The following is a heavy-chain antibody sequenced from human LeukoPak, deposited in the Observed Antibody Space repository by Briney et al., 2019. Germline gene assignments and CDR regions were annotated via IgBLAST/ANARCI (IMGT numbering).Heavy chain of an antibody. Sequence: GESLQISCKGSGYSFTSYWIGWVRQMPGKGLEWMGIIYPGDSDTRYSPSFQGQVTISADKSISTAYLQWSSLKASDTAMYYCARQGRSSSWYGDYFDYWGQGTLVTVSS. D-gene: IGHD6-13*01. J-gene: IGHJ4*02. CDR1: GYSFTSYW. CDR3: ARQGRSSSWYGDYFDY. V-gene: IGHV5-51*01. CDR2: IYPGDSDT.